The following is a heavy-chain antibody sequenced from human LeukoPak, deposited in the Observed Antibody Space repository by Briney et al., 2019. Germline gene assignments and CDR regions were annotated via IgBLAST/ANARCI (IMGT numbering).Heavy chain of an antibody. CDR2: INHSGST. CDR3: ARQWGSYYYGSGSPYRAYFDY. V-gene: IGHV4-34*01. D-gene: IGHD3-10*01. J-gene: IGHJ4*02. CDR1: GGSFSGYY. Sequence: PSETLSLTCAVYGGSFSGYYWSWIRQPPGKGLEWIGEINHSGSTNYNPSLKSRVTISVDTSKNQFSLKLGSVTAADTAVYYCARQWGSYYYGSGSPYRAYFDYWGQGTLVTVSS.